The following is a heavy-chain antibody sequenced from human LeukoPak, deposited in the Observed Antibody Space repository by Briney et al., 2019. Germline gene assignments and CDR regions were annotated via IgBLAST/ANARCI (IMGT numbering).Heavy chain of an antibody. J-gene: IGHJ4*02. D-gene: IGHD7-27*01. CDR3: ARRPTGDPKFDY. CDR1: GGSISNYF. Sequence: SETLSLTCSVSGGSISNYFWTWIRQPPGKGLEWIGYIYSSGSTYYNPSFKSRVTISVDTSKNRFSLKLSTVTAADTAVYYCARRPTGDPKFDYWGQGTLVTVSS. CDR2: IYSSGST. V-gene: IGHV4-59*08.